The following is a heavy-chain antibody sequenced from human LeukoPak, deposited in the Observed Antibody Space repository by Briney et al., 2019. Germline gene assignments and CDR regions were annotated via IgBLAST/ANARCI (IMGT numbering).Heavy chain of an antibody. Sequence: SETLSLTCTVSGGSIGSYYWSWIRQPPGKGLECIGYIYHSGTTNYNPSLKSRVTISIDTSKNQFSLKLTSVTAADTAVYYCARLLHDWFDSWGQGTLVTVSS. J-gene: IGHJ5*01. D-gene: IGHD4-11*01. V-gene: IGHV4-59*08. CDR2: IYHSGTT. CDR1: GGSIGSYY. CDR3: ARLLHDWFDS.